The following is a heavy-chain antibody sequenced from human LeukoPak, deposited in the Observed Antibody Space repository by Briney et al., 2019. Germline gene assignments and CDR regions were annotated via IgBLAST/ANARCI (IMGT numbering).Heavy chain of an antibody. CDR2: ISPSSSTM. Sequence: GGSLRLSCAASGRTFSSYSMNWVRQAPGKGLEWVSYISPSSSTMYFADSVKGRFTISRDNAKNPLYLQMNSLRDEDTAVYYCARSSSSGYYFGAFDIWGQGTRVTVSS. V-gene: IGHV3-48*02. D-gene: IGHD3-22*01. CDR1: GRTFSSYS. J-gene: IGHJ3*02. CDR3: ARSSSSGYYFGAFDI.